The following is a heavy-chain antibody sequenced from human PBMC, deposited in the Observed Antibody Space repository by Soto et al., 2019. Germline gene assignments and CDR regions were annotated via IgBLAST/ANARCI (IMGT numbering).Heavy chain of an antibody. V-gene: IGHV3-30*18. J-gene: IGHJ6*02. D-gene: IGHD1-1*01. CDR2: ITYEGSNK. CDR3: AKARGANNCAHSSGLDV. Sequence: ESGGGVVQPGRSLRLSCAASGFIFANYGMHWVRQAPGKGLEWVALITYEGSNKYYADAVKGRFTSSRDNAKNMVSLQMDSLRAEDTAVYYCAKARGANNCAHSSGLDVWGQGTTVTVSS. CDR1: GFIFANYG.